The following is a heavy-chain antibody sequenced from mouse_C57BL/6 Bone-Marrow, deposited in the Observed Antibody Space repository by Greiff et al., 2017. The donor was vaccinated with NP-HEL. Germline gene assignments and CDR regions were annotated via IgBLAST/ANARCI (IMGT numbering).Heavy chain of an antibody. J-gene: IGHJ3*01. D-gene: IGHD2-3*01. CDR3: ARGGIYDGYYVWFAY. Sequence: ESGPGLVKPSQSLSLTCSVTGYSITSGYYWNWIRQFPGTKLEWMGYISYDGSNNYNPSLNNRISITLDTSKNEFFLKLNSVTTEDTATYYCARGGIYDGYYVWFAYWGQGTLVTVSA. CDR2: ISYDGSN. V-gene: IGHV3-6*01. CDR1: GYSITSGYY.